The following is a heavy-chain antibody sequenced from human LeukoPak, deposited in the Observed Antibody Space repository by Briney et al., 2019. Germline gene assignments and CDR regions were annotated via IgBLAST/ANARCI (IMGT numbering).Heavy chain of an antibody. CDR3: ARDLVGIAYCGGDCSHTFDY. J-gene: IGHJ4*02. V-gene: IGHV1-46*01. CDR2: INPSGGST. Sequence: ASVKVSCKASGYTSTSYYMHWVRQAPGQGLEWMGIINPSGGSTSYAQKFQGRVTMTRDTSTSTVYMELSSLRSEDTAVYYCARDLVGIAYCGGDCSHTFDYWGQGTLVTVSS. CDR1: GYTSTSYY. D-gene: IGHD2-21*02.